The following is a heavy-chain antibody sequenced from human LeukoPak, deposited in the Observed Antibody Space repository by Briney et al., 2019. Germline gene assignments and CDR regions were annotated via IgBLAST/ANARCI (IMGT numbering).Heavy chain of an antibody. CDR3: AKDGGLWVSAHWGDS. J-gene: IGHJ4*02. CDR2: ITTSDGNT. V-gene: IGHV3-23*01. D-gene: IGHD7-27*01. CDR1: GFTFSSYT. Sequence: GGSLRLSCAASGFTFSSYTMSWVRQAAGKGLEWVSTITTSDGNTYYADSVKGRFTVSRDNSKNTLYLQMNSLRAEDTAVYYCAKDGGLWVSAHWGDSWGRGTLVTVSS.